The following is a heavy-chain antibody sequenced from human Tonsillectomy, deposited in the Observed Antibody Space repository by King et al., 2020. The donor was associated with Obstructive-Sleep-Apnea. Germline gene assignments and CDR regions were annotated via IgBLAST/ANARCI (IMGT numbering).Heavy chain of an antibody. V-gene: IGHV4-59*08. CDR3: ARHRGVEDYGGYGDYFDY. D-gene: IGHD5-12*01. CDR2: MYYSGST. J-gene: IGHJ4*02. CDR1: GDSISNYY. Sequence: VQLQESGPGLVKPSETLSLTCTVSGDSISNYYWSWIRQPPGKGLEWIGYMYYSGSTNYNPSLKSRVTISVDTSKIQFSLRLSSVTATETAVYYCARHRGVEDYGGYGDYFDYWGQGTLVTVSS.